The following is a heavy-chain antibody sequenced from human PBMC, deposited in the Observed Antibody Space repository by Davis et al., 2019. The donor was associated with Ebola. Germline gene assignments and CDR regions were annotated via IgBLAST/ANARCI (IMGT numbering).Heavy chain of an antibody. Sequence: GGSLRLSCAASGFSFSTYDMHWVRQATGKGLEWVSAIGTAGDTYYPGSVKGRFTISRENAKKSLYLQMTSLGAGDTAVYYCARGVAGRVRGVPWAMDVWGQGDHGHRLL. V-gene: IGHV3-13*01. CDR2: IGTAGDT. CDR3: ARGVAGRVRGVPWAMDV. CDR1: GFSFSTYD. D-gene: IGHD3-10*01. J-gene: IGHJ6*02.